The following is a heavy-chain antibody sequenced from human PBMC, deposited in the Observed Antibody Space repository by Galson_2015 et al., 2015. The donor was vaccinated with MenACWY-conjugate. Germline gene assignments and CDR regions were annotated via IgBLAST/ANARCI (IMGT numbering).Heavy chain of an antibody. CDR1: GFTFSHYW. Sequence: SLRLSCAASGFTFSHYWMHWVRQVPGEGLLWVSHINADGSATGYADSVKGRFTISRDNAKNTLYLQMNSLRVEDTSVYYCVRDTPGDSLDYWGQGTVVTVSS. J-gene: IGHJ4*02. CDR2: INADGSAT. CDR3: VRDTPGDSLDY. V-gene: IGHV3-74*01. D-gene: IGHD3-16*01.